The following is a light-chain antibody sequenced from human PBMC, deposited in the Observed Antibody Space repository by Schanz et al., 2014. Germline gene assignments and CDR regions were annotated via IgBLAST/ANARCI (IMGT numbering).Light chain of an antibody. CDR3: QQYKSWPPTLT. CDR2: GAS. CDR1: QSISIN. V-gene: IGKV3D-15*01. Sequence: EIVMTQSPETLSVSPGERATLSCRASQSISINVAWYQQKPGQAPRLLIYGASSRATGIPARFSGSGSGTDFTLTISSLQSEDFAVYYCQQYKSWPPTLTFGQGTRVEIK. J-gene: IGKJ1*01.